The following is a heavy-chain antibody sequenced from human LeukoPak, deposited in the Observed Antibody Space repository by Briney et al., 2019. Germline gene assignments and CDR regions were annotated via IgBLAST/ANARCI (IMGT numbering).Heavy chain of an antibody. D-gene: IGHD6-19*01. J-gene: IGHJ3*02. CDR1: GFTFSSYW. CDR2: IKQDGSEK. V-gene: IGHV3-7*01. Sequence: GGSLRLSCAASGFTFSSYWMSWVRQAPGKGLEWVANIKQDGSEKYYVDSVKGRFTISRDNAKNSLYLQMNSLRAEDTAVYYCASASGAIAVAASDAFDIWGQGTMVTVSS. CDR3: ASASGAIAVAASDAFDI.